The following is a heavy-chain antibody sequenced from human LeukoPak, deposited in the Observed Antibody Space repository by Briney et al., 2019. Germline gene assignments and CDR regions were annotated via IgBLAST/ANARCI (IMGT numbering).Heavy chain of an antibody. CDR2: INHSGST. Sequence: PSETLSLTCAVYGGSFSGYYWSWIRQPPGKGLEWIGEINHSGSTNYNPSLKSRVTISVDTSKNQFSLKLCSVTAADTAVYYCARGIVLMVYAMSYFDYWGQGTLVTVSS. CDR1: GGSFSGYY. D-gene: IGHD2-8*01. CDR3: ARGIVLMVYAMSYFDY. J-gene: IGHJ4*02. V-gene: IGHV4-34*01.